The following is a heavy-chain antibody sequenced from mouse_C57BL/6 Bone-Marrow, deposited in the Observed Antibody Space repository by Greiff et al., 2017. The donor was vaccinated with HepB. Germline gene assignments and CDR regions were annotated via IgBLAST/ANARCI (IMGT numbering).Heavy chain of an antibody. Sequence: EVQLQQSVAELVRPGASVKLSCTASGFNIKNTYMHWVKQRPEQGLEWIGRIDPANGNTKYAPKFQGKATITADTSSNTTYLQLSSLTSEDTAIYYCAYYYGSSPAGFAYWGQGTLVTVSA. CDR1: GFNIKNTY. V-gene: IGHV14-3*01. J-gene: IGHJ3*01. CDR2: IDPANGNT. CDR3: AYYYGSSPAGFAY. D-gene: IGHD1-1*01.